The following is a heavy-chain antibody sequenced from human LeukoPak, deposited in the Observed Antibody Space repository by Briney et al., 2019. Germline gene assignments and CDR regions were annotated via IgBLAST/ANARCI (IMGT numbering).Heavy chain of an antibody. D-gene: IGHD6-13*01. J-gene: IGHJ4*02. V-gene: IGHV4-34*01. Sequence: SETLSLTCAVYGGSFSGYYWSWIRQPPGKGLEWIGEINHSGSTNYNPSLKSRVTISVDTSKNHFSLKLSSVTAADTAVYYCASLAAAGTRDDYWGQGTLVTVSS. CDR3: ASLAAAGTRDDY. CDR1: GGSFSGYY. CDR2: INHSGST.